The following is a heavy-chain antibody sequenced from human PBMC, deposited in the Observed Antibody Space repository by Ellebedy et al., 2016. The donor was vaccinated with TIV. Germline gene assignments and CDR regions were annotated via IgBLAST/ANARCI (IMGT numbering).Heavy chain of an antibody. CDR3: SIPYYFYGLDV. CDR2: INHSGDT. D-gene: IGHD2-21*01. CDR1: GGSFSGFH. J-gene: IGHJ6*02. V-gene: IGHV4-34*01. Sequence: MPSETLSLTCTVYGGSFSGFHWSWIRQPPGKGLEWIGEINHSGDTNYNPSLKSRVTVSVDTSKRQFSLNLSSVTAADTAVYFCSIPYYFYGLDVWGQGTTVTVSS.